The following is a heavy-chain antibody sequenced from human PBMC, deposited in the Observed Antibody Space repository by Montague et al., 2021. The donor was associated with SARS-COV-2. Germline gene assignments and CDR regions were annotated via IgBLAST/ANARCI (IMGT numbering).Heavy chain of an antibody. CDR3: ARDDFRWDSDC. D-gene: IGHD2/OR15-2a*01. J-gene: IGHJ4*02. CDR1: GDSITSDVSY. CDR2: IYTTGST. V-gene: IGHV4-61*02. Sequence: TLSLTCTVSGDSITSDVSYWSWIRQPAGKGLEWIGRIYTTGSTNYNPSLKSRLTISLDTSKNQFSLKLGSVTAADTAVYYCARDDFRWDSDCWGQGTLVTVSS.